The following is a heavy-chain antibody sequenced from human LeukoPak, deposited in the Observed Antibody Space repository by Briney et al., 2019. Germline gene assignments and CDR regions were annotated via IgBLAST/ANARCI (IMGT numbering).Heavy chain of an antibody. J-gene: IGHJ3*02. D-gene: IGHD4-23*01. CDR3: ATPADYGGNSGRDAFDI. V-gene: IGHV1-2*02. Sequence: ASVKVSCKASGYTFTGYYMHWVRQAPGQGLEWMGWINPNSGGTNYAQKFQGRVTMTEDTSTDTAYMELSSLRSEDTAVYYCATPADYGGNSGRDAFDIWGQGTMVTVSS. CDR1: GYTFTGYY. CDR2: INPNSGGT.